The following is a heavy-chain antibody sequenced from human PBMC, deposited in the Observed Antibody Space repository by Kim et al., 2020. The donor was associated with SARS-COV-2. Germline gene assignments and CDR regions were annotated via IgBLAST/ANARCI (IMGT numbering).Heavy chain of an antibody. V-gene: IGHV1-18*03. D-gene: IGHD6-13*01. CDR1: GYTFTSYG. Sequence: ASVKVSCKASGYTFTSYGISWVRQAPGQGLEWMGWISAYNGNTNYAQKLQGRVTMTTDTSTSTAYMELRSLRSDDMAVYYCAREGTTGYSTVYGMDVWGQGTTVTVSS. CDR2: ISAYNGNT. J-gene: IGHJ6*02. CDR3: AREGTTGYSTVYGMDV.